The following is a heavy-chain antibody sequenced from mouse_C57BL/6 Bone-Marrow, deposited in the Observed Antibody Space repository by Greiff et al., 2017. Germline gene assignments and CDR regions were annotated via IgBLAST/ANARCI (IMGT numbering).Heavy chain of an antibody. CDR3: SRQVTTVLATKYFDV. V-gene: IGHV5-9*04. CDR1: GFTFSSYT. CDR2: ISGAGGNT. J-gene: IGHJ1*03. D-gene: IGHD1-1*01. Sequence: EVKLEEPGAGLVKPGGSLKLSCAASGFTFSSYTMSWVRQTPVKRLQWVAAISGAGGNTYYPDSVKGRFTISRDNDKNILYLQMSSLRSEDTAVYYCSRQVTTVLATKYFDVWGTGTTVTVSS.